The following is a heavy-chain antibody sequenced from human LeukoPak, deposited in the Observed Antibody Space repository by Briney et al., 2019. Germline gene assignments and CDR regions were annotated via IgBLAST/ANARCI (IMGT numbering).Heavy chain of an antibody. J-gene: IGHJ4*02. CDR1: GASISSYY. CDR2: IYYSGSI. D-gene: IGHD3-22*01. Sequence: SETLSLTCTVSGASISSYYWSWIRQPPGKGLEWIGDIYYSGSIKYNPSLKSRVTMSADTSKNQFSLKLSSVTAADTAIYYCARENPSGYYNRPIDYWGQGTLVTVPS. CDR3: ARENPSGYYNRPIDY. V-gene: IGHV4-59*01.